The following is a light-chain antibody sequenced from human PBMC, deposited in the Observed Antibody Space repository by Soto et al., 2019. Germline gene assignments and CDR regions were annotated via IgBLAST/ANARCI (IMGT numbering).Light chain of an antibody. CDR2: DAS. CDR3: QQYNGYSRT. Sequence: DIQMTQSPSTLSASVGDRVTITCRASQPISDSLAWYHQKPGKAPYLLISDASSLERGVPSRFSGSGSGTEFTLTISSMQPDDFATDYCQQYNGYSRTFGQGTKVEIK. J-gene: IGKJ1*01. CDR1: QPISDS. V-gene: IGKV1-5*01.